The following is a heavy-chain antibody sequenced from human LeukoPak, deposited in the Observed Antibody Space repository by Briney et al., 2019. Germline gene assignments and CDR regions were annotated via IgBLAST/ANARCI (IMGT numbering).Heavy chain of an antibody. D-gene: IGHD3-3*01. V-gene: IGHV4-34*01. CDR2: INHRGST. J-gene: IGHJ4*02. CDR3: ARGHPYYDFWSGDPRFDY. Sequence: PSETLSPTCAVYGGSFSGYYWSWIRQPPGKGLEWIGEINHRGSTNYNPSLKSRVTISVDTSKNQFSLKLSSVTAADTAVYSCARGHPYYDFWSGDPRFDYWGQGTLVTVSS. CDR1: GGSFSGYY.